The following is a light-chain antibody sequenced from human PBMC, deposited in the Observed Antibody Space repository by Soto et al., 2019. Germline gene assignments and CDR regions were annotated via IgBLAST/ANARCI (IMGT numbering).Light chain of an antibody. Sequence: QYAPTQPPSASWSPGESVTISCTGTKSDIGVYDFVSWYQHHPGKAPRLIIYEVVQRPSGVPDRFSGSKSGNTASLTVSGLQAADEADYFCKSYAGSNNYVFGRGTNVTVL. CDR1: KSDIGVYDF. CDR2: EVV. V-gene: IGLV2-8*01. J-gene: IGLJ1*01. CDR3: KSYAGSNNYV.